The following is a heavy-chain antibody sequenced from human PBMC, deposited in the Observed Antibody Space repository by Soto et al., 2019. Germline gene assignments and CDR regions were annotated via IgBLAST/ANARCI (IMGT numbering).Heavy chain of an antibody. V-gene: IGHV3-30*18. CDR1: GFTFSSYG. Sequence: QVQLVESGGGVVQPGRSLRLSCAASGFTFSSYGMHWVRQAPGKGLEWVAVISYDGSNKYYADPVKGRFTISRDNSKNTLYLQMNSLRAEDTAVFYCAKDGGGGYFDYWGQGTLVTVSS. CDR2: ISYDGSNK. D-gene: IGHD3-16*01. J-gene: IGHJ4*02. CDR3: AKDGGGGYFDY.